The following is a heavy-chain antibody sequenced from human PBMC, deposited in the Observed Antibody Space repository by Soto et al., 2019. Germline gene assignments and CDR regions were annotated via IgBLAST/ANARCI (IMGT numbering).Heavy chain of an antibody. D-gene: IGHD5-18*01. CDR3: ARGSRGYTYRGWFDP. J-gene: IGHJ5*02. CDR2: IYDSGNT. V-gene: IGHV4-59*01. Sequence: SETLSLTCTVSGGTISDFYWSWIRQPPGRGLEWIGYIYDSGNTKYNPSLKSRVTVSVHTSKNQFYLNLTSVTAADTVVYYCARGSRGYTYRGWFDPWGQGILVTVSS. CDR1: GGTISDFY.